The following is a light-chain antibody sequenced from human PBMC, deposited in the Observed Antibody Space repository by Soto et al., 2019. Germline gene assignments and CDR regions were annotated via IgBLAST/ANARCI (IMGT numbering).Light chain of an antibody. CDR1: QSISSW. V-gene: IGKV1-5*03. CDR3: QQYNSYSYT. J-gene: IGKJ2*01. Sequence: IQMTQSPSTLSASVGDRVTITCRASQSISSWLAWYQQKPGRAPKLLIYKASSLESGVPSRFSGSGSGTEFTLTISSLQPDDFATYYGQQYNSYSYTFGQGTKLEIK. CDR2: KAS.